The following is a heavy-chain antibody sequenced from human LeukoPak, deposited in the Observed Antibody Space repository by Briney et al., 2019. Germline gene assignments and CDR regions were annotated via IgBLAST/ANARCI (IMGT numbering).Heavy chain of an antibody. CDR3: YSGSDY. Sequence: PGGSLRLSCVASGFAFSSYAMSWVRQAPGKGLEWVSVISGRDGSTCYADSVKGRFIISRDNSKNMLYLQMNSLRAEDTAVYYCYSGSDYWGQGTLVTVSS. CDR1: GFAFSSYA. J-gene: IGHJ4*02. CDR2: ISGRDGST. V-gene: IGHV3-23*01. D-gene: IGHD5-12*01.